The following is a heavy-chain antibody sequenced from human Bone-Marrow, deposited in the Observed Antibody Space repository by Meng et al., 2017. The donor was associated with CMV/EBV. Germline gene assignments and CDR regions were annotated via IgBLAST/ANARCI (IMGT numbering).Heavy chain of an antibody. D-gene: IGHD2-15*01. CDR2: IQYDGSNK. CDR1: GFTFSSYG. CDR3: ARDSGRFCSGGSCYITD. V-gene: IGHV3-30*02. Sequence: GESLKISCAASGFTFSSYGMHWVRQAPGKGLEWVAFIQYDGSNKYYADSVKGRFTISRDNSKNTLYVQVDSLRAEDTAVYYCARDSGRFCSGGSCYITDWGQGTLVTVSS. J-gene: IGHJ4*02.